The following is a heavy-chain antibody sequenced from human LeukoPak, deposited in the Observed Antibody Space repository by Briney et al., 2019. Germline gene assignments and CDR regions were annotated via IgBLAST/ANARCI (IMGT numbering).Heavy chain of an antibody. CDR2: ISSSGSTI. CDR3: ARDKITMVRGVPLAKARDGMDV. D-gene: IGHD3-10*01. V-gene: IGHV3-11*01. J-gene: IGHJ6*02. Sequence: GRSLRLSCAASGFTFSDYYMSWIRQAPGKGLEWVSYISSSGSTIYYADSVKGRITTSRDNAKNSLYLQMNSLRAEDTAVYYCARDKITMVRGVPLAKARDGMDVWGQGTTVTVSS. CDR1: GFTFSDYY.